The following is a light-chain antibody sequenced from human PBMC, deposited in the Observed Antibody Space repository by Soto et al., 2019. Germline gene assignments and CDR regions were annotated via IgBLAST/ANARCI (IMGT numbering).Light chain of an antibody. J-gene: IGKJ4*01. CDR3: QQCRNWPLT. Sequence: EIVMTQSPATLSVSPGEGATLSCRASQNVYNNLAWYQQRLGQPPRLLIYDASTRATGISARFSGSGYGTEFTLTISSLQSEDFAVYFCQQCRNWPLTFGGGTKLVIK. CDR1: QNVYNN. CDR2: DAS. V-gene: IGKV3-15*01.